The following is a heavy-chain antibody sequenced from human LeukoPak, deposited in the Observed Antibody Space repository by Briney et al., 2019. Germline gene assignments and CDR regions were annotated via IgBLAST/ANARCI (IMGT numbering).Heavy chain of an antibody. D-gene: IGHD2-21*02. CDR1: GYTFPSYG. CDR3: ARDLYIVVVTGQRNLDY. Sequence: ASVTVSCKASGYTFPSYGVSWVRQAPGQGLEWMGWINTYNGNTNNAQKFQGRVTMTTDTSTSTVYMELRSLRSDDTAVYYCARDLYIVVVTGQRNLDYWGQGTLVTVSS. CDR2: INTYNGNT. V-gene: IGHV1-18*01. J-gene: IGHJ4*02.